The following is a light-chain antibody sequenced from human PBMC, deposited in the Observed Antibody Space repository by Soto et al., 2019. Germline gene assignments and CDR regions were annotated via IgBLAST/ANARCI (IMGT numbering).Light chain of an antibody. CDR3: SSYAASNNLGV. CDR1: SSDVGGYNY. Sequence: QSALTQPPSASGSPGQSVTISCIGTSSDVGGYNYVSWYQQHPGKAPKLMIYEVSKRPSGVPDRFSGSKSGNTASLTVSGIQVEDEDDYYCSSYAASNNLGVFGGGTKLTVL. CDR2: EVS. V-gene: IGLV2-8*01. J-gene: IGLJ2*01.